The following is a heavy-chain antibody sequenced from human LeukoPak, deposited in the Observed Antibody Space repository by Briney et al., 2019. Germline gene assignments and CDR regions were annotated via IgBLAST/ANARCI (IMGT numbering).Heavy chain of an antibody. J-gene: IGHJ5*02. CDR2: ISTYNDNT. CDR3: AREGGDDYERWFDP. D-gene: IGHD5-24*01. V-gene: IGHV1-18*01. CDR1: GYTFTSYG. Sequence: ASVKVSCKASGYTFTSYGLSWVRQAPGQGLEWMGWISTYNDNTHYAQKLQGRVTMTTDTSTSTAYMELRSLRSDDTAVYYCAREGGDDYERWFDPWGQGTLVTVSS.